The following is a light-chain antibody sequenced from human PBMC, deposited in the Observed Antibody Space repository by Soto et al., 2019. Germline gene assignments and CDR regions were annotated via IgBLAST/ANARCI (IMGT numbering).Light chain of an antibody. CDR1: STDFVSYNR. J-gene: IGLJ1*01. CDR3: SSYAGSNNFDV. V-gene: IGLV2-18*02. Sequence: QSALTQPPSVSGSPGQSVTISCTGTSTDFVSYNRVSWYQQPPGTAPKLIIYEASNRPSGVPDRFSGSKSGNTASLTVSGLQAEDEADYYCSSYAGSNNFDVFGTGTKATVL. CDR2: EAS.